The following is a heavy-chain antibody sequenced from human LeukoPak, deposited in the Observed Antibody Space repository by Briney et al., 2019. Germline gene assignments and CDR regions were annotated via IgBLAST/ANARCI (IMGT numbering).Heavy chain of an antibody. D-gene: IGHD6-19*01. CDR2: IIPIFGTT. CDR1: GGTFSSYA. Sequence: GASVKVSCKTSGGTFSSYAITWVRQTPGQGLEWMGGIIPIFGTTNYAQKFQDRVTITADKSTSTAYMELSSLRSEDTAVYYCASHKAVALWFDPWGQGTLVTVSS. J-gene: IGHJ5*02. V-gene: IGHV1-69*06. CDR3: ASHKAVALWFDP.